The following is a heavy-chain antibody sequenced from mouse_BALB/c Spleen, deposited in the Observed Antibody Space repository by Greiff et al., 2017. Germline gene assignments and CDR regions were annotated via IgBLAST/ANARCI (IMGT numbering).Heavy chain of an antibody. J-gene: IGHJ3*01. CDR2: IRNKANGYTT. Sequence: EVKLVESGGGLVQPGGSLRLSCATSGFTFTDYYMSWVRQPPGKALEWLGFIRNKANGYTTEYSASVKGRFTISRDNSQSILYLQMNTLRAEDSATSYCARDGEGFAYWGQGTLVTVSA. CDR1: GFTFTDYY. CDR3: ARDGEGFAY. V-gene: IGHV7-3*02.